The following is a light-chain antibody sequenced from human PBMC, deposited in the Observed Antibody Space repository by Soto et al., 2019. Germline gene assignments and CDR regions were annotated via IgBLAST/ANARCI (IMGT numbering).Light chain of an antibody. CDR2: DAS. V-gene: IGKV3-11*01. J-gene: IGKJ5*01. Sequence: EIVLTQSPAILSMSPGERATHSCRASQSVSSYLAWYQQKPGQAPRLLIYDASNRATDIPARFSGSGSGTDFTLTISSLEPEDFAVYYCQQRFNWAITFGQGTRLEIK. CDR1: QSVSSY. CDR3: QQRFNWAIT.